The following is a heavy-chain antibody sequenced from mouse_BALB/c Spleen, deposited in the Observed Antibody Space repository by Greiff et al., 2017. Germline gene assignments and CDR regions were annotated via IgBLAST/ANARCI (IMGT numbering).Heavy chain of an antibody. CDR3: MYGYDGWFAY. Sequence: QVQLQQSGPELVRPGVSVKISCKGSGYTFTDYAMHWVKQSHAKSLEWIGVISTYSGYTNYNQKFKGKATMTVDKSSSTAYMELARLTSEDSAIYYCMYGYDGWFAYWGQGTLVTVSA. V-gene: IGHV1S137*01. CDR2: ISTYSGYT. CDR1: GYTFTDYA. D-gene: IGHD2-2*01. J-gene: IGHJ3*01.